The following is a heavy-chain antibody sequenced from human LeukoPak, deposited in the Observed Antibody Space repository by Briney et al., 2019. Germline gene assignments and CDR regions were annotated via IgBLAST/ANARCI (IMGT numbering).Heavy chain of an antibody. D-gene: IGHD6-19*01. Sequence: GGSLRLSCAASGLTFSSYGMHWVRQAPGKGLEWVAVISYDGSNKYYADSVKGRFTISRDNSKNTLYLQMNSLRAEDTAVYYCARVGDSSGGAFDIWGQGTMVTVSS. V-gene: IGHV3-30*12. CDR3: ARVGDSSGGAFDI. J-gene: IGHJ3*02. CDR2: ISYDGSNK. CDR1: GLTFSSYG.